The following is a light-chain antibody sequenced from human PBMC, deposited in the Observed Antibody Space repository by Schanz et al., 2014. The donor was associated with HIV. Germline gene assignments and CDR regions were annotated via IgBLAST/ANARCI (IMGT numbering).Light chain of an antibody. V-gene: IGLV2-18*02. CDR2: EVT. J-gene: IGLJ1*01. Sequence: QSALTQPPSASGSPGQSVTISCTGTSSDVGRYNFLSWYQHPPGEAPKLLIYEVTKRPSGISSRFSGSKSGNTASLTISGLQADDEADYYCSSYSSESSPYVFGTGTKLTVL. CDR3: SSYSSESSPYV. CDR1: SSDVGRYNF.